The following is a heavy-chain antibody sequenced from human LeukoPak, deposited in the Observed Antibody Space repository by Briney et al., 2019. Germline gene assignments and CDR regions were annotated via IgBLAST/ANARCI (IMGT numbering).Heavy chain of an antibody. V-gene: IGHV1-8*01. D-gene: IGHD4-17*01. Sequence: ASVKVSCTASGYTFTSYDINWVRQATGQGLEWMGWMNPNSGNTGYAQKFQGRVTMTRDTSTSTVYMELSSLRSEDTAVYYCAREVFGDYSYFDYWGQGTLVTVSS. CDR3: AREVFGDYSYFDY. CDR1: GYTFTSYD. CDR2: MNPNSGNT. J-gene: IGHJ4*02.